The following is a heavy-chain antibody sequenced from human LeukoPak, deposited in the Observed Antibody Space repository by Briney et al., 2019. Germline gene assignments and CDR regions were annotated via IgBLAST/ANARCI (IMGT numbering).Heavy chain of an antibody. CDR2: IYHSGST. V-gene: IGHV4-38-2*01. D-gene: IGHD3-3*01. CDR3: ARSGYYDFWSGYYHYFDY. Sequence: SETLSLTCAVSGYSISSGYYWGWIRQPPGEGLEWIGSIYHSGSTYYNPSLKSRVTISEDTSMNQFSLKLSSVTAADTAVYYCARSGYYDFWSGYYHYFDYWGQGTLVTVSS. J-gene: IGHJ4*02. CDR1: GYSISSGYY.